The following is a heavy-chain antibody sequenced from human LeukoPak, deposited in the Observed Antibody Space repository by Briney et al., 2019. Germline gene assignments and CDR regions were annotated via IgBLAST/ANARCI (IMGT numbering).Heavy chain of an antibody. J-gene: IGHJ5*02. CDR1: GGSISSGSSY. CDR3: TRGDNT. D-gene: IGHD2/OR15-2a*01. CDR2: IYTSGNT. V-gene: IGHV4-61*02. Sequence: SQTLSLTCTVSGGSISSGSSYWSWIRQPAGKGLEWIGRIYTSGNTNYKPSLQSRVTISVDTAKSQFSLKLSSVTAADTAVYYCTRGDNTWGQGTLVTVSS.